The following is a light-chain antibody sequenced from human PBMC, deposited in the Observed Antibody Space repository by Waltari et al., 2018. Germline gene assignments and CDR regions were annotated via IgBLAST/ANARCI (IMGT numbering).Light chain of an antibody. V-gene: IGKV3-20*01. CDR2: EVS. CDR1: QRLSGT. Sequence: ELVLTQSPATLSLSPGERATLSCRASQRLSGTLAWYQQKPGQAPRLLIYEVSSRASGIPDRFSGSGSRTDFSLTISRLEPEDFAVYYCQKYGTLPATFGQGTKVEFK. CDR3: QKYGTLPAT. J-gene: IGKJ1*01.